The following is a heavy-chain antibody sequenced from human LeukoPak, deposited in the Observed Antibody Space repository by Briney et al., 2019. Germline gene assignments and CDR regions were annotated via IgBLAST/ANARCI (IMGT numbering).Heavy chain of an antibody. Sequence: TSETLSLTCAVSGYSISNVYYWGWVRQPPGKGLEWIGNIYHSGSTYKNPSLKSRLTMSSDTSKNQFSLKLISVTAADTAMYYCARLSGAPVRHPIYHFDYWGQGTLVTVSS. J-gene: IGHJ4*02. V-gene: IGHV4-38-2*01. CDR1: GYSISNVYY. D-gene: IGHD2-2*02. CDR2: IYHSGST. CDR3: ARLSGAPVRHPIYHFDY.